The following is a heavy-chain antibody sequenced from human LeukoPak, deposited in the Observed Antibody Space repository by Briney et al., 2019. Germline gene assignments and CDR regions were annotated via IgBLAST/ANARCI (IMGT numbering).Heavy chain of an antibody. D-gene: IGHD5-24*01. CDR3: ARARSGDGFNLDY. CDR2: ISYDGTDK. Sequence: SGGSLRLSCAASGFTFSRYGMHWVRQAPGKGLEWLAVISYDGTDKYYADSVKGRLTISRDNSKNTLYLQMNSLRAEDTAVYFCARARSGDGFNLDYWGQGTLVTVSS. CDR1: GFTFSRYG. V-gene: IGHV3-33*01. J-gene: IGHJ4*02.